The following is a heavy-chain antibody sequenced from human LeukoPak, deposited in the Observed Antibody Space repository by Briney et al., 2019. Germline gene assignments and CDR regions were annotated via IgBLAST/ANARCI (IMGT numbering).Heavy chain of an antibody. J-gene: IGHJ4*02. CDR2: FDPEDGET. V-gene: IGHV1-24*01. D-gene: IGHD2-15*01. CDR1: GYTLTELS. CDR3: ATAVRIVVVVAANPGQFDY. Sequence: ASVTVSCKVSGYTLTELSMHWVRQAPGKGLEWMGGFDPEDGETIYAQKFQGRVTMTEDTSTDTAYMELSSLRSEDTAVYYCATAVRIVVVVAANPGQFDYWGQGTLVTVSS.